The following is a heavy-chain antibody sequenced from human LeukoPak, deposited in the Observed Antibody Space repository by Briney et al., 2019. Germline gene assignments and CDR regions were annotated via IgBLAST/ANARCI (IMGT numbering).Heavy chain of an antibody. CDR2: IIPIFGTA. D-gene: IGHD3-22*01. Sequence: SVKASCKASGGTFSSYAISWVRQAPGQGLEWMGGIIPIFGTANYAQKFQGRVTITADESTSTAYMELSSLRSEDKAVYYCARDSYYYDSSGYGIDPWGQGTLVTVSS. CDR3: ARDSYYYDSSGYGIDP. J-gene: IGHJ5*02. CDR1: GGTFSSYA. V-gene: IGHV1-69*13.